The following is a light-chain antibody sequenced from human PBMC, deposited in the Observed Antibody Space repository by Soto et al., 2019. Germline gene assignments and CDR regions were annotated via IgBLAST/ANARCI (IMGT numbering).Light chain of an antibody. CDR3: QQGHNWPLT. CDR1: QSITSE. J-gene: IGKJ2*01. Sequence: EIVMTQSPATLSLSPGERAALSCRASQSITSELAWYQQKPGQPTRLLIYGASTRATGVPARFTGSESGSEFTLTISGLQSEEFAVYYCQQGHNWPLTVGQGTRLEI. CDR2: GAS. V-gene: IGKV3-15*01.